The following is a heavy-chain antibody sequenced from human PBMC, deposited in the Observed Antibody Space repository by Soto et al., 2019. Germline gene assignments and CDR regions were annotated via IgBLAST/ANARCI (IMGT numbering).Heavy chain of an antibody. D-gene: IGHD4-17*01. CDR1: CGSICSSNW. CDR2: IYHSGST. J-gene: IGHJ4*02. V-gene: IGHV4-4*02. Sequence: SETLSLTCAVSCGSICSSNWWRWVRQPPGKGLEWIGEIYHSGSTNYNPSHNSRVTISVDKSKNQFSLKLSSVTAADTAVYYCARERYGDYQYYYFDSWGQGTLVTVSS. CDR3: ARERYGDYQYYYFDS.